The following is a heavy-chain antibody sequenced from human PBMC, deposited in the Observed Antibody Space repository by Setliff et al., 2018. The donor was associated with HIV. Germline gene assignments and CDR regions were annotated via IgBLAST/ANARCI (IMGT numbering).Heavy chain of an antibody. V-gene: IGHV6-1*01. D-gene: IGHD3-10*01. Sequence: SQTLSLTCAISGDNVSSGTSAWSWIRQSPSRGLEWLGRTYYRSTWRFGYADSVRGRISIAPDTSKNQFSMQLKSVPPEDAAVYFCVRDRGISSFETWGQGTKVTVSS. J-gene: IGHJ3*02. CDR2: TYYRSTWRF. CDR1: GDNVSSGTSA. CDR3: VRDRGISSFET.